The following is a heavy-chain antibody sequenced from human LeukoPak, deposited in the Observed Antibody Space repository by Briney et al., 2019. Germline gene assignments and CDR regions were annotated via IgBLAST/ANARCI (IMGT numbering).Heavy chain of an antibody. V-gene: IGHV3-21*01. CDR3: AREEYSSGWYHYYYMDV. D-gene: IGHD6-19*01. J-gene: IGHJ6*03. CDR2: ISSSSSYI. CDR1: GFTFSSYS. Sequence: GGSLRLSCAASGFTFSSYSMNWVRQAPGKGLEWVSFISSSSSYIYYADSVKGRFTISRDNAKNSLYLQMNSLRAEDTAVYYCAREEYSSGWYHYYYMDVWGKGTTVTVSS.